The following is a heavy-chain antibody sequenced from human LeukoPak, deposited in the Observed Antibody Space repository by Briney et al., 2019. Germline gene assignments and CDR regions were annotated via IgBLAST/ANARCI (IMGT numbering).Heavy chain of an antibody. CDR2: IKQDGSEK. V-gene: IGHV3-7*01. CDR3: AREDYYDPFDY. J-gene: IGHJ4*02. Sequence: PGGSLRLSCAASGFTFSSYWMSWVRQAPGKGLEWVANIKQDGSEKHYVDSVKGRFTISRDNAKNSLYLQMNSLRAEDTAVYYCAREDYYDPFDYWGQGTLVTVSS. D-gene: IGHD3-22*01. CDR1: GFTFSSYW.